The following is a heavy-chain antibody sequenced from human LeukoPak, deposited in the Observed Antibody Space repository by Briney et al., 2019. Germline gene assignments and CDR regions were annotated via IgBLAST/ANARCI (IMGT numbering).Heavy chain of an antibody. Sequence: SETLSLTCTVSGGSISSGGYYWSWIRQHPGKGLEWIGYIYYSGSTNYNPSLKSRVTISVDTSKNQFSLKLSSVTAADTAVYYCARLNDGLYTIFGGDNWFDPWGQGTLVTVSS. V-gene: IGHV4-61*08. D-gene: IGHD3-3*01. J-gene: IGHJ5*02. CDR2: IYYSGST. CDR3: ARLNDGLYTIFGGDNWFDP. CDR1: GGSISSGGYY.